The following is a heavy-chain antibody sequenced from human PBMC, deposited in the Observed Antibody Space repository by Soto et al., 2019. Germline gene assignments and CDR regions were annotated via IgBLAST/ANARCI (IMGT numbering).Heavy chain of an antibody. V-gene: IGHV1-3*01. CDR2: INAGNGNT. Sequence: ASVKVSCNASGYTFTSYAMHWVRQAPGQRLEWMGWINAGNGNTKYSQKFQGRVTITRDTSASTAYMELSSLRSEDTAVYYCARDGMDIVVVPVYYFDYWGQGTLVTVSS. D-gene: IGHD2-2*03. J-gene: IGHJ4*02. CDR3: ARDGMDIVVVPVYYFDY. CDR1: GYTFTSYA.